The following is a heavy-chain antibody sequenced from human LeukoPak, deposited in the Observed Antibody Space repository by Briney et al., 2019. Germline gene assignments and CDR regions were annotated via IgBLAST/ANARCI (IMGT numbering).Heavy chain of an antibody. CDR1: GGSFSGYY. CDR3: ARSAGYCSGGSCYLVAPRSWFDP. V-gene: IGHV4-34*01. Sequence: SETLSLTCAVYGGSFSGYYWSWIRQPPGKGLEWIGEINHSGSTNYNPSLKSRVTISVDTSKNQFSLKLSSVTAADTAVYYCARSAGYCSGGSCYLVAPRSWFDPWGQGTLVTVSS. J-gene: IGHJ5*02. D-gene: IGHD2-15*01. CDR2: INHSGST.